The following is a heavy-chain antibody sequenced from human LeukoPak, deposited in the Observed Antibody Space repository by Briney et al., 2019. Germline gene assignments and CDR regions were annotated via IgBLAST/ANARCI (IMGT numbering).Heavy chain of an antibody. Sequence: GGSLRLSCAASGLTFSSYAMSWVRQAPGKGLEWVSAISGSGGSTYYADSVKGRFTISRDNSKNTLYLQMSSLRAEDTAVYYCAKVGDYYGSGKYSNFDYWGQGTLVTVSS. CDR2: ISGSGGST. V-gene: IGHV3-23*01. CDR3: AKVGDYYGSGKYSNFDY. CDR1: GLTFSSYA. J-gene: IGHJ4*02. D-gene: IGHD3-10*01.